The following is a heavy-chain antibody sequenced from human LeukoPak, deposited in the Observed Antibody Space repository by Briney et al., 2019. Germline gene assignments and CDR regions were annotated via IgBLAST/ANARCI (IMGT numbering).Heavy chain of an antibody. CDR3: AYCSSTSCYS. J-gene: IGHJ5*02. D-gene: IGHD2-2*01. CDR1: GFTFSSYW. V-gene: IGHV3-74*01. CDR2: IDTDGSRV. Sequence: GGSLRLSCAASGFTFSSYWMHWVRQAPGKGLVWVSRIDTDGSRVAYADSVKGRFTISRDNAKNTLYLQMNSLRAEDTALYYCAYCSSTSCYSWGQGTLVTVSS.